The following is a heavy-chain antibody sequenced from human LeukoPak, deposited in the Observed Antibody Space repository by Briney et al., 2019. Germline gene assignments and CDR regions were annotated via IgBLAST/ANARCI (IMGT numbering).Heavy chain of an antibody. CDR2: ISSSSSTI. J-gene: IGHJ4*02. Sequence: GGSLRLSCAASGFTFSSYSMNWVRQAPGKGLEWVSYISSSSSTIYYADSVKGRFTISRDNAKNSLYLQMNSLRAEDTAVYYCARDQRFLEWLLFDYWGQGTLVTVSS. CDR1: GFTFSSYS. V-gene: IGHV3-48*01. D-gene: IGHD3-3*01. CDR3: ARDQRFLEWLLFDY.